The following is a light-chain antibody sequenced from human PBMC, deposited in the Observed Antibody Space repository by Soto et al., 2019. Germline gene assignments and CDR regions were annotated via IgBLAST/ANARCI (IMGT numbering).Light chain of an antibody. CDR2: LTS. CDR3: HQRQSWPRT. Sequence: EIVLTQSPATLSSFPGDRVTPSCRASQAVNTRLAWYQHKPGQAPRLLIYLTSNRAAGIPARFSGSGSGTDFTLTISDVEPEDFAVYYCHQRQSWPRTFGQGTKVGIK. J-gene: IGKJ1*01. V-gene: IGKV3-11*01. CDR1: QAVNTR.